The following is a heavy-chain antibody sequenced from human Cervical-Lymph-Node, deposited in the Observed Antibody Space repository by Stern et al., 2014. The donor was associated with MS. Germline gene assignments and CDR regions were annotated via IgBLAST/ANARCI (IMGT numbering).Heavy chain of an antibody. CDR2: ILPIFGAA. J-gene: IGHJ5*01. CDR3: ARGAYCGGDCYWGWFDS. CDR1: GGTFSDNA. D-gene: IGHD2-21*02. Sequence: VQLVQSGAEVKKPGSSVKVSCKVSGGTFSDNAFSWVRQAPGQGLEWMGGILPIFGAADYAQNFQGRVTITADESTSTVYMEMSSLRSEDTAVYHCARGAYCGGDCYWGWFDSWGQGTLVTVSS. V-gene: IGHV1-69*01.